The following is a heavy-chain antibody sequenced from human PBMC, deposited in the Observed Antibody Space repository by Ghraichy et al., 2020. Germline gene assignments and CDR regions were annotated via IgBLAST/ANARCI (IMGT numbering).Heavy chain of an antibody. CDR2: ISSSSSTI. CDR1: GFTFSSYS. D-gene: IGHD4-17*01. J-gene: IGHJ2*01. Sequence: GESLNISCAASGFTFSSYSMNWVRQAPGKGLEWVSYISSSSSTIYYADSVKGRFTISRDNAKNSLYLQMNSLRDEDTAVYYCAREWDHDYGDSAFDLWGRGTLVTVSS. V-gene: IGHV3-48*02. CDR3: AREWDHDYGDSAFDL.